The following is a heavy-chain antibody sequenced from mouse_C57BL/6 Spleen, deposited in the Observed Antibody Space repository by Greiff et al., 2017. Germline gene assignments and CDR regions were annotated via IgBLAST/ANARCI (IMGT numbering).Heavy chain of an antibody. CDR2: IDPNSGGT. CDR3: ARRSYYGNYAMDY. CDR1: GYTFTSYW. V-gene: IGHV1-72*01. D-gene: IGHD1-1*01. Sequence: QVHVKQPGAELVKPGASVKLSCKASGYTFTSYWMHWVKQRPGRGLGWIGRIDPNSGGTKYNEKFKSKATLTVDKPSRSAYMQLSSLTSEDSAVYYCARRSYYGNYAMDYWGQGTSVTVSS. J-gene: IGHJ4*01.